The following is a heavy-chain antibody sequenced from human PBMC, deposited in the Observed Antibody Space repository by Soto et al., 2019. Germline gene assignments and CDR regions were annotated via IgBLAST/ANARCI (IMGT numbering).Heavy chain of an antibody. D-gene: IGHD3-10*01. Sequence: ASVKVSCKASGYTFTGYYIYWVRQAPGQGLEWMGWINPNSGGTNYAQKFQGWVTMTRDTSISTAYMELSRPRSDDTAVYYCARDRAPEFQNCYYYYGLDVWGQGTTVTVSS. CDR3: ARDRAPEFQNCYYYYGLDV. CDR1: GYTFTGYY. CDR2: INPNSGGT. V-gene: IGHV1-2*04. J-gene: IGHJ6*02.